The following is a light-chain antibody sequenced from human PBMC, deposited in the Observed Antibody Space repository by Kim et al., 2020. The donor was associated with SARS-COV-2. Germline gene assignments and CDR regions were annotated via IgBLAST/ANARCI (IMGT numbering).Light chain of an antibody. CDR1: SSDVGGYNY. CDR2: DVS. Sequence: QSALAQPASVSGSPGQSITISCTGSSSDVGGYNYVSWYQQHPGKAPKLIIFDVSSRPSGVSDRFSGSKSGDTASLTISGLQAEDEADYYCSSYTTTTTVVFGSGTKVTVL. CDR3: SSYTTTTTVV. J-gene: IGLJ1*01. V-gene: IGLV2-14*03.